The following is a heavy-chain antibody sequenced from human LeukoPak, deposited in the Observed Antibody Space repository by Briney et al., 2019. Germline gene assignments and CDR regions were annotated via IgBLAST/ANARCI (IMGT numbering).Heavy chain of an antibody. J-gene: IGHJ4*02. CDR2: INPNSGGT. V-gene: IGHV1-2*02. CDR3: ARAYSSGSPFDY. CDR1: GYTFTGYY. D-gene: IGHD3-22*01. Sequence: GASVKVSCKASGYTFTGYYMHWVRQAPGQGLEWMGWINPNSGGTNYAQKFQGRVTMTRDTPISTAYMELSRLRSDDTAVYYCARAYSSGSPFDYWGQGTLVTVSS.